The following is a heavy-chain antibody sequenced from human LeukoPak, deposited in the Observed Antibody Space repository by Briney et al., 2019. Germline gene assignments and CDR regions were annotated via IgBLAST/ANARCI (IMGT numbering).Heavy chain of an antibody. V-gene: IGHV1-18*01. CDR3: ARDHGGFWSGSAGF. Sequence: ASVKVSCKASGGTFSSYATSWVRQAPGQGLEWMGWISPYNGNTNFAQQFQNRLTLTTDTSSRTSFMELKSLRYEDTATYYCARDHGGFWSGSAGFWGQGTLLTVSS. CDR2: ISPYNGNT. J-gene: IGHJ4*02. D-gene: IGHD3-3*01. CDR1: GGTFSSYA.